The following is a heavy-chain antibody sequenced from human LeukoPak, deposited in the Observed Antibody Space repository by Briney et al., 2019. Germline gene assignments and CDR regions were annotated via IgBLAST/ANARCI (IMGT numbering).Heavy chain of an antibody. Sequence: GGSLRLSCAASGFTFSSYSMNWVRQAPGKGLEWVSSISSSSSYIYYADSVKGRFTISRDNAKNSLYLQMNSLRAEDTAVYYCARDRIAARSRPDAFDIWGQGTMVTVSS. CDR1: GFTFSSYS. CDR2: ISSSSSYI. J-gene: IGHJ3*02. D-gene: IGHD6-6*01. V-gene: IGHV3-21*04. CDR3: ARDRIAARSRPDAFDI.